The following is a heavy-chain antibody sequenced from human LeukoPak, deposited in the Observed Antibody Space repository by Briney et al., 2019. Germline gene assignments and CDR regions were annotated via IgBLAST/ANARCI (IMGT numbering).Heavy chain of an antibody. D-gene: IGHD6-13*01. V-gene: IGHV3-30-3*01. CDR2: ISYDGSNK. CDR3: ASWKRIAAAGSDY. J-gene: IGHJ4*02. CDR1: GFTFSSYA. Sequence: PEGSLRLSCAASGFTFSSYAMHWVRQAPGKGLEWVAVISYDGSNKYYADSVKGRFTISRDNSKNTLYLQMNSLRAEDTAVYYCASWKRIAAAGSDYWGQGTLVTVSS.